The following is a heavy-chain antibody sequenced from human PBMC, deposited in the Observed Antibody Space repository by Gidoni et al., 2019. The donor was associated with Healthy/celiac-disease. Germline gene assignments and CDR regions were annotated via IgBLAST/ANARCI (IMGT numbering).Heavy chain of an antibody. CDR2: IRSKANSYAT. V-gene: IGHV3-73*02. J-gene: IGHJ6*02. Sequence: EVQLVESGGGLVQPGGSLKLSCAASGFTFSGSAFHWVRQASGKGLEWVGRIRSKANSYATAYAASVKGRFTISRDDSKNTAYLQMNSLKTEDTAVYYCTLPSNITMVRGVTGLYYYYGMDVWGQGTTVTVSS. CDR3: TLPSNITMVRGVTGLYYYYGMDV. CDR1: GFTFSGSA. D-gene: IGHD3-10*01.